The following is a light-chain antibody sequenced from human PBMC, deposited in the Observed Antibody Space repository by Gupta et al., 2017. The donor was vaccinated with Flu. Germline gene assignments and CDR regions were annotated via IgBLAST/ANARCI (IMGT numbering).Light chain of an antibody. CDR2: ATS. Sequence: DIQMTPSPSSLSAFVGDKVTITCRASQYISPYLNWYQQKPGGAPKLLIYATSTLQSGVPSRFSGSGSGTDFTLTISGRQPEDAATYYCQHRLSTPYTFGQGTELHIK. V-gene: IGKV1-39*01. CDR1: QYISPY. J-gene: IGKJ2*01. CDR3: QHRLSTPYT.